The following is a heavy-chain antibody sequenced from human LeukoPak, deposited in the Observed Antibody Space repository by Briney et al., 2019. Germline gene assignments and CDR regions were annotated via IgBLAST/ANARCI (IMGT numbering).Heavy chain of an antibody. J-gene: IGHJ5*02. V-gene: IGHV1-2*02. CDR3: ASHPGYGSGKGSWFDP. D-gene: IGHD3-10*01. CDR2: INPNSGGT. Sequence: ASVKVSCKASGYTFTGYHMHWVRQAPGQGLEWMGWINPNSGGTNYAQKFQGRVTITADESTSTAYMELSSLRSEDTAVYYCASHPGYGSGKGSWFDPWGQGTLVTVSS. CDR1: GYTFTGYH.